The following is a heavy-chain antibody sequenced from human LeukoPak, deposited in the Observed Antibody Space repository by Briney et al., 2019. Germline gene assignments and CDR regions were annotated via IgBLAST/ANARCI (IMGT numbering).Heavy chain of an antibody. V-gene: IGHV4-39*01. CDR3: ARHPCSGGSCPLDYYYYYGMDV. J-gene: IGHJ6*02. CDR1: GGSISSSSYY. CDR2: IYYSGST. D-gene: IGHD2-15*01. Sequence: SETLSLTCTVSGGSISSSSYYRGWIRQPPGKGLGWIGSIYYSGSTYYNPSLKSRVTISVDTSKNQFSLKLRSVTAADTAVYYCARHPCSGGSCPLDYYYYYGMDVWGQGTTVTVSS.